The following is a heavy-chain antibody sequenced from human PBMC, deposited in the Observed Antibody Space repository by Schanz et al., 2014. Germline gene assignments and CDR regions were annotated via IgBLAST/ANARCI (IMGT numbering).Heavy chain of an antibody. D-gene: IGHD2-2*01. Sequence: QVQLVQSGGEMKKPGASVKVSCKASGYTFTDYGLSWVRQAPGQGLEWMGWISPYNGNTNYAPKVQGRVTVTTDTSTSTVYMELRSLTSDDTAVYFCARDRRRYCSTASCLHDNWFDPWGQGTLVTVSS. V-gene: IGHV1-18*01. CDR1: GYTFTDYG. CDR2: ISPYNGNT. CDR3: ARDRRRYCSTASCLHDNWFDP. J-gene: IGHJ5*02.